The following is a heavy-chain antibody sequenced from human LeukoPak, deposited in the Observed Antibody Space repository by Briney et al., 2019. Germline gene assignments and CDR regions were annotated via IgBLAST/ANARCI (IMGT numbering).Heavy chain of an antibody. CDR2: ISYSGGT. D-gene: IGHD6-19*01. J-gene: IGHJ4*02. CDR1: GGTISSSSSF. CDR3: VRLGSGWYFDY. Sequence: PSETLSLTCTVSGGTISSSSSFWGWIRQPPGKGLEWIGSISYSGGTYYNPSLMSRVTISVDTSKNHFSLKLTSVTAADTAVYYCVRLGSGWYFDYWGQGTLVTVSS. V-gene: IGHV4-39*01.